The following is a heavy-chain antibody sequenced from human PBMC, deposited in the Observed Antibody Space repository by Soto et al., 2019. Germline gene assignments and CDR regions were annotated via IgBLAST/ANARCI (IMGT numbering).Heavy chain of an antibody. CDR2: INTSGGST. J-gene: IGHJ4*02. CDR1: GYTLSSNY. Sequence: ASVKVSCKASGYTLSSNYMVWVRQAPGQGLEWMGIINTSGGSTDYAQKFQGRLTMTRDTSTNTVYMELSSLRSEGTAVYYCASLEITGYWGQGTQVTVSS. V-gene: IGHV1-46*01. D-gene: IGHD3-16*01. CDR3: ASLEITGY.